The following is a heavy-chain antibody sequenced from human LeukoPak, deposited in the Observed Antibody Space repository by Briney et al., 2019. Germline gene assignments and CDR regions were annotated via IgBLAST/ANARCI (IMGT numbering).Heavy chain of an antibody. D-gene: IGHD3-22*01. Sequence: GGSLRLSCAASGFTFSSYWMHWVRQAPGKGLEWVANIKQDGSEKYYVDSVKGRFTISRDNAKNSLYLQMNSLRAEDTAVYSCGRDGDTSGYTNWGQGTLVTVSS. CDR2: IKQDGSEK. V-gene: IGHV3-7*01. J-gene: IGHJ4*02. CDR1: GFTFSSYW. CDR3: GRDGDTSGYTN.